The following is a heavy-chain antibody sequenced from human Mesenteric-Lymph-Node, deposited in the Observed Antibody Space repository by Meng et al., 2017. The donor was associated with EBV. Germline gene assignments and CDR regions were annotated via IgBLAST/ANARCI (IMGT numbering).Heavy chain of an antibody. Sequence: EVQLVESGGGLVQPGGSLRLSCAASGFSFSTYWMHWVRQAPGKGLLWVSRINGDGSSTTYADSVKGRFTISRDNAKNTLYLQVNSLRAEDTAVYYCARDSAVTDNWFDPWGPGTMVTVSS. V-gene: IGHV3-74*01. D-gene: IGHD4-11*01. CDR3: ARDSAVTDNWFDP. J-gene: IGHJ5*02. CDR2: INGDGSST. CDR1: GFSFSTYW.